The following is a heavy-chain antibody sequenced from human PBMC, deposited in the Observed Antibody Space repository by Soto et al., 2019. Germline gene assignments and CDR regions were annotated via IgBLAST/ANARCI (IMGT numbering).Heavy chain of an antibody. CDR3: ARETHFDIVVVPAVHYYYYGMDV. Sequence: GASVKVSCKASGYTFTSYGISWVRQAPGQGLEWMGWISAYNGNTNYAQKLQGRVTMTTDTSTSTAYMELRSLRSDDTAVYYCARETHFDIVVVPAVHYYYYGMDVWGQGTTVTVSS. CDR2: ISAYNGNT. V-gene: IGHV1-18*01. CDR1: GYTFTSYG. D-gene: IGHD2-2*01. J-gene: IGHJ6*02.